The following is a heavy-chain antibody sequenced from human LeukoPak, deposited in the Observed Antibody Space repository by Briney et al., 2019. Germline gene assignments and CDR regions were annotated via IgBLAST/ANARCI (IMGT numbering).Heavy chain of an antibody. Sequence: GASVKVSCKASGYTFTGYYMHWVRQAPGQGLEWMGWINPNSGGTNYAQKFQGRVTMTRDTSISTAYMELSGLRSDDTAVYYCASCDYYDSSGYMNLWGQGTLVTVSS. CDR1: GYTFTGYY. CDR3: ASCDYYDSSGYMNL. V-gene: IGHV1-2*02. J-gene: IGHJ4*02. CDR2: INPNSGGT. D-gene: IGHD3-22*01.